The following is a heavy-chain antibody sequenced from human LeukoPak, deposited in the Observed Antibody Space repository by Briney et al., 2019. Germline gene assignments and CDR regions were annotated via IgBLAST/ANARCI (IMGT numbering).Heavy chain of an antibody. V-gene: IGHV3-33*01. J-gene: IGHJ4*02. CDR1: GFSFSSYG. D-gene: IGHD3-16*01. CDR3: ARGGPEWPLDY. Sequence: GGSLRLSCAASGFSFSSYGMLWVRQAPGKGLEWVAVIWYDGSNKYHADSVKGRFTISRDNSNNTLYLQMNSLRVEDTAVYYCARGGPEWPLDYWGQGTLVTVSS. CDR2: IWYDGSNK.